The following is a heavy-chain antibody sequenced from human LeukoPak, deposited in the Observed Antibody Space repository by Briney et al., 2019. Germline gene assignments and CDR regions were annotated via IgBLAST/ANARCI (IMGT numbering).Heavy chain of an antibody. J-gene: IGHJ4*02. CDR2: ISPHNGNT. D-gene: IGHD3-9*01. V-gene: IGHV1-18*01. CDR3: ARDLNYVTLGYDILADVGYYFDY. CDR1: GYTFTMYG. Sequence: ASVKVSSTASGYTFTMYGISRVRQAPGQGLQWLGWISPHNGNTKYAQDLQGRVSMTTDTSTSTAYLELRSLRSDDTAIYYCARDLNYVTLGYDILADVGYYFDYWGQGCLVTVSS.